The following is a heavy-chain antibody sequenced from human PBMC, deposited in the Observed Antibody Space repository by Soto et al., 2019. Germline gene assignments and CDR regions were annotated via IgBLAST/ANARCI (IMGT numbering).Heavy chain of an antibody. CDR3: ARWTYYYDSSGYYNWFDP. Sequence: PSETLSLTCTVSGGSIRSYYWSWIRQPPGKGLEWIGYVYYSGSTNYNPSLKSRVTISVDTSKNQFSLKLSSVTAADTAVYYCARWTYYYDSSGYYNWFDPWGQGTLVTVSS. CDR1: GGSIRSYY. D-gene: IGHD3-22*01. CDR2: VYYSGST. J-gene: IGHJ5*02. V-gene: IGHV4-59*01.